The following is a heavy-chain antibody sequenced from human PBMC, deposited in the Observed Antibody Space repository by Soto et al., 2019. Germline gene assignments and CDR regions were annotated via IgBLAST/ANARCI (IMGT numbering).Heavy chain of an antibody. D-gene: IGHD4-4*01. CDR1: GGSISSGGYY. J-gene: IGHJ6*03. V-gene: IGHV4-31*03. CDR3: ARGPLGLYSNYVDYYYMDV. Sequence: SETLSLTCTVSGGSISSGGYYWSWIRQHPGKGLEWIGYIYYSGSTYYNPSLKSRVTISVDTSKNQFSLKLSSVTAADTAVYYCARGPLGLYSNYVDYYYMDVWGKGTTVTV. CDR2: IYYSGST.